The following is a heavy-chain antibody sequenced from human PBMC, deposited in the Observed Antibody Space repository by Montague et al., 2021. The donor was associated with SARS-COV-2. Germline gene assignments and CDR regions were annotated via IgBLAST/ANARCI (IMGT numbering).Heavy chain of an antibody. D-gene: IGHD3-10*01. J-gene: IGHJ5*02. V-gene: IGHV4-38-2*02. CDR3: ARDCYDYGSGSYQRWFDP. CDR2: IYHSGST. Sequence: SETLSLTCTVSGYSISSGYYWGWIRQPPGKGLEWIGSIYHSGSTYYNPSLKSRVTILVDTSKNQFSLKLSSVTAADTAVYYCARDCYDYGSGSYQRWFDPWGQGTLVTVSS. CDR1: GYSISSGYY.